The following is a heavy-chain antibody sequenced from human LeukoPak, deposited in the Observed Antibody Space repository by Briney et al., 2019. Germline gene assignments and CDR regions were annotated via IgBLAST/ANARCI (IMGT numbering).Heavy chain of an antibody. Sequence: GGSLRLSCAASGFTLSSYAMSWVRQAPGKGLEWVSAISDTGNTYHADSVKGRFTISRDSSKNTLFLQMNRLRPEDAAVYYCAKDQYYYDSSGLFDYWGQGTLVTVSS. CDR1: GFTLSSYA. V-gene: IGHV3-23*01. CDR2: ISDTGNT. CDR3: AKDQYYYDSSGLFDY. J-gene: IGHJ4*02. D-gene: IGHD3-22*01.